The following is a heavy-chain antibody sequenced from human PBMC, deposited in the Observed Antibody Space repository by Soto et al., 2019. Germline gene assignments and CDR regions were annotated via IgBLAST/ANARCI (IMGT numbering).Heavy chain of an antibody. CDR2: ISAYNDNT. Sequence: ASVKVSCKASGYTFTSYGISWVRQAPGQGLEWMGWISAYNDNTNYAQKLQGRVTMTTDTSTSTAYMELRSLRSDDTAVYYCARGIVVVPAAMPWFDPWGQGTLVTVSS. CDR1: GYTFTSYG. CDR3: ARGIVVVPAAMPWFDP. V-gene: IGHV1-18*01. D-gene: IGHD2-2*01. J-gene: IGHJ5*02.